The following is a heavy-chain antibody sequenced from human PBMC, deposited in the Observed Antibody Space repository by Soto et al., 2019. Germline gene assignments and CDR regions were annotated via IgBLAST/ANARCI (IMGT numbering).Heavy chain of an antibody. CDR1: GFTFRSYS. Sequence: GGSLRLSCAASGFTFRSYSMNWVRQAPGKGLEWVSSISSSSSYIYYADSVKGRFTISRDNAKNSLYLQMNSLRAEDTAVYYCERETRIAVAGTVDYWGQGTLVTVSS. CDR3: ERETRIAVAGTVDY. D-gene: IGHD6-19*01. J-gene: IGHJ4*02. CDR2: ISSSSSYI. V-gene: IGHV3-21*01.